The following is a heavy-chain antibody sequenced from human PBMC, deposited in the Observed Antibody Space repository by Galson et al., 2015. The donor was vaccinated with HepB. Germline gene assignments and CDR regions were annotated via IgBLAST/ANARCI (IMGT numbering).Heavy chain of an antibody. J-gene: IGHJ4*02. CDR3: ASRTAYCGGDCPIDY. CDR2: FDPEDGET. D-gene: IGHD2-21*01. CDR1: GYTLTELS. V-gene: IGHV1-24*01. Sequence: SVKVSCKVSGYTLTELSMHWVRQAPGKGLEWMGGFDPEDGETIYAQKFQGRVTITADESTSTAYMELSSLRSEDTAVYYCASRTAYCGGDCPIDYWGQGTLVTVSS.